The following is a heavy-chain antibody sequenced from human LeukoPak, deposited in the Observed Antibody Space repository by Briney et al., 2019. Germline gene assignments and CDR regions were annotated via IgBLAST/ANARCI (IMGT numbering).Heavy chain of an antibody. CDR3: ARVYCSGGSCPYGMDV. J-gene: IGHJ6*02. D-gene: IGHD2-15*01. Sequence: GGSLRLSCAASGFTFSSYSMNWVRQAPGKGLEWVSSISSSSSYIYYADSVKGRFTISRDNAKNSLYLQMNSLRAEDTAVYYCARVYCSGGSCPYGMDVWGQGTTVTVSS. CDR2: ISSSSSYI. V-gene: IGHV3-21*01. CDR1: GFTFSSYS.